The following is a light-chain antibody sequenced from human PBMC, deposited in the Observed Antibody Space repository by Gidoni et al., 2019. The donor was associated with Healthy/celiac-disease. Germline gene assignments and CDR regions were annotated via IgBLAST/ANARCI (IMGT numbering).Light chain of an antibody. Sequence: IVLTQSPGTLSLSPGERATLSCRASQSVSSSYLAWYQQKPGQAPRPLIYGASSRATGIPDRFSGSGSWTDFTLTIIRLEPEDFAVYYCQQYGSSPLTFGQGTKVEIK. CDR1: QSVSSSY. V-gene: IGKV3-20*01. CDR2: GAS. CDR3: QQYGSSPLT. J-gene: IGKJ1*01.